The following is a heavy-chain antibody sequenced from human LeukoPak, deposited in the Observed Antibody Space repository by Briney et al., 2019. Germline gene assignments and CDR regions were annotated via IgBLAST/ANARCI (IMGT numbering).Heavy chain of an antibody. Sequence: PSETLSLTCTLSGGSISSSSYYWGWIRQPPGKGLEWIGSIYYSGSTYYNPSLKSRVTISVDTSKNQFSLKLSSVTAADTAVYYCASPLGTSLDYWGQGTLVTVSS. J-gene: IGHJ4*02. CDR1: GGSISSSSYY. D-gene: IGHD1-1*01. V-gene: IGHV4-39*01. CDR3: ASPLGTSLDY. CDR2: IYYSGST.